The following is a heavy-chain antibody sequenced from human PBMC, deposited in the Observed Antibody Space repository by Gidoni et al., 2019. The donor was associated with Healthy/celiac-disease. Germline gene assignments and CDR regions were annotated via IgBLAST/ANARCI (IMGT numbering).Heavy chain of an antibody. CDR1: GYTFTSYA. V-gene: IGHV1-3*01. CDR3: ARGSQKSYDFWSGYRDTNDAFDI. Sequence: QVQLVQSGAEVKKPGASVKVSCKASGYTFTSYAMHWVRQAPGQRREWMGWINAGNGNTKYSQKFQGRVTITRDTSASTAYMELSSLRSEDTAVYYCARGSQKSYDFWSGYRDTNDAFDIWGQGTMVTVSS. D-gene: IGHD3-3*01. J-gene: IGHJ3*02. CDR2: INAGNGNT.